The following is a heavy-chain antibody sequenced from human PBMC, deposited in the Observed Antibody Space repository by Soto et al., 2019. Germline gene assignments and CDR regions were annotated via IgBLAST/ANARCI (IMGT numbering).Heavy chain of an antibody. J-gene: IGHJ4*02. CDR3: ARAYYDFWSGYYQIYDY. CDR1: GGSFSGYY. V-gene: IGHV4-34*01. D-gene: IGHD3-3*01. Sequence: SETLSLTCAVYGGSFSGYYWSWIRQPPGKGLEWIGEINHSGSTNYNPSLKSRVTISVDTSKNQFSLKLSSVTAADTAVYYCARAYYDFWSGYYQIYDYWGQGTLVTVS. CDR2: INHSGST.